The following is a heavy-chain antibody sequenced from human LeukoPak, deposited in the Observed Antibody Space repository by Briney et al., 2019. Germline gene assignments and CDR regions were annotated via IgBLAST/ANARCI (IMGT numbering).Heavy chain of an antibody. D-gene: IGHD3-10*01. J-gene: IGHJ4*02. CDR2: ISSSSTI. Sequence: QPGGSLRLSCAASGFTFSTYIMNWVRQAPGKGLEWVSYISSSSTIYYADSVKGRFTISRDNAKNTLYLQMNSLRAEDTAVYYCARKAGDYWGQGTLVTVSS. V-gene: IGHV3-48*04. CDR1: GFTFSTYI. CDR3: ARKAGDY.